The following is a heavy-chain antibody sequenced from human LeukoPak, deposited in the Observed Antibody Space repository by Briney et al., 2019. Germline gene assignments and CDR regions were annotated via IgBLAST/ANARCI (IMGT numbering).Heavy chain of an antibody. V-gene: IGHV1-69*04. J-gene: IGHJ4*02. CDR3: ARPGYSYGSCFDY. D-gene: IGHD5-18*01. CDR1: GGTFSSYA. Sequence: SVKVSCKASGGTFSSYAISWVRQAPGQGLEWMGRIIPILGIANYAQKFQGRVTITADKSTSTAYMELSSLRSDDTAVYYCARPGYSYGSCFDYWGQGTLVTVSS. CDR2: IIPILGIA.